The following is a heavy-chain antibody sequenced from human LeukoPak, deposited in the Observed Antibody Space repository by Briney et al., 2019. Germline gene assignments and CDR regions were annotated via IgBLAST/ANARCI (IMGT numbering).Heavy chain of an antibody. V-gene: IGHV3-7*01. D-gene: IGHD2-2*02. CDR3: ARNPVRAYCSSTSCYTVGFSDY. CDR1: GFTFSSYW. J-gene: IGHJ4*02. Sequence: PGGSLRLSCAASGFTFSSYWMSWVRQAPGKGLEWVANIKQDGSEKYYVDSVKGRFTISRDNAKNSLYLQMNSLRAEDTAVYYCARNPVRAYCSSTSCYTVGFSDYWGQGTLVTVSS. CDR2: IKQDGSEK.